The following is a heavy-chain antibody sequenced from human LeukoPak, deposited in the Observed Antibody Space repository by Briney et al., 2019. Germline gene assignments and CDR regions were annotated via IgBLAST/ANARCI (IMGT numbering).Heavy chain of an antibody. V-gene: IGHV1-69*13. J-gene: IGHJ4*02. CDR2: IIPIFGTA. CDR1: GGTFSSYA. D-gene: IGHD4-17*01. Sequence: ASVKVSCKASGGTFSSYAISWVRRAPGQGLEWMGGIIPIFGTANYAQKFQGRVTITADESTSTAYMELSSLRSEDTAVYYCARVILHGDYPDGYFDYWGQGTLVTVSS. CDR3: ARVILHGDYPDGYFDY.